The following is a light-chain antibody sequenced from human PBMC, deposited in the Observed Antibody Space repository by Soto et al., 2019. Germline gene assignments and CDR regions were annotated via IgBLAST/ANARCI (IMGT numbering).Light chain of an antibody. Sequence: EIVMTQSPATLSVSPGERATLSCRASQSVSSNLAWYQQKPGQAPRLLIYGASTRATGIPARFSGSGSGTEFTLNISSLQSEDFVVYYCQQYNNWPPRAWTFGQGTKVEIK. J-gene: IGKJ1*01. CDR1: QSVSSN. CDR3: QQYNNWPPRAWT. V-gene: IGKV3-15*01. CDR2: GAS.